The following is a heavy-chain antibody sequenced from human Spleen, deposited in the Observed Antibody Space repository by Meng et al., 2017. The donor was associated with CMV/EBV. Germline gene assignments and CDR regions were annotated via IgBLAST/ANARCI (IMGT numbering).Heavy chain of an antibody. Sequence: GESLKISCAASGFTFSSYGMHWVRQAPGKGLEWVAFIHYDGTNKYYADSVKGRFTISRDNSKNTLYLQMNILRAEDTAVYYCAKSWDGMDVWGQGTTVTVSS. CDR3: AKSWDGMDV. V-gene: IGHV3-30*02. CDR2: IHYDGTNK. D-gene: IGHD1-26*01. CDR1: GFTFSSYG. J-gene: IGHJ6*02.